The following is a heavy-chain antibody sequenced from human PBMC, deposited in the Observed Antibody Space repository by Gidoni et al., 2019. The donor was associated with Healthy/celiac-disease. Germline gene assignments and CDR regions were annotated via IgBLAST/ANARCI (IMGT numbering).Heavy chain of an antibody. Sequence: QVQLQQWGAGLLKPSETLSRTCAVYVGSFSGYYWRWIRQAPGKGLEWIGEINHSGSTNYNPSLKSRVPISVDTSKNQFSLKLSSVTAADTAVYYCARGRKVRILEWSPPLAYYYYYGMDVWGQGTTVTVSS. CDR1: VGSFSGYY. J-gene: IGHJ6*02. CDR3: ARGRKVRILEWSPPLAYYYYYGMDV. V-gene: IGHV4-34*01. D-gene: IGHD3-3*01. CDR2: INHSGST.